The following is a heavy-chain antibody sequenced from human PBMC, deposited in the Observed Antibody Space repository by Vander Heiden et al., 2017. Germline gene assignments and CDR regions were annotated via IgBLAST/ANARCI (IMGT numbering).Heavy chain of an antibody. CDR3: ARDLGVIAARLVDY. Sequence: QVQLVESGGGVVQPGSSLRHSCAASGFPFSTYGMPWVLQAPGKGLEGLAVIWYDGSNKYYADSVKGRFTISRDNSKNTLYLQMNSLRAEDTAVYYCARDLGVIAARLVDYWGQGTLVTVSS. CDR1: GFPFSTYG. CDR2: IWYDGSNK. J-gene: IGHJ4*02. V-gene: IGHV3-33*01. D-gene: IGHD6-6*01.